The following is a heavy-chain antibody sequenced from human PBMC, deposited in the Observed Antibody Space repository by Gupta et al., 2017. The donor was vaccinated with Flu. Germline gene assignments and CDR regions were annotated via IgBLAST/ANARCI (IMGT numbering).Heavy chain of an antibody. Sequence: QVQLQESGPGLVKPSQTLSLTCTVSGGSISSGSYYWSWIRQPAGKGLEWIGRIYTSGSTNYNPSLKSRVTISVDTSKNQFSLKLSSVTAADTAVYYCARGISIAAPTGGWFDPWGQGTLVTVSS. CDR2: IYTSGST. CDR3: ARGISIAAPTGGWFDP. D-gene: IGHD6-6*01. J-gene: IGHJ5*02. V-gene: IGHV4-61*02. CDR1: GGSISSGSYY.